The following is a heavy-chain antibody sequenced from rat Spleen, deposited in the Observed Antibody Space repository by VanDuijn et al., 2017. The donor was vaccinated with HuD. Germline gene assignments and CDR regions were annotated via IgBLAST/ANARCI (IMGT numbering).Heavy chain of an antibody. V-gene: IGHV3-1*01. J-gene: IGHJ2*01. CDR1: GYSITNNY. D-gene: IGHD4-3*01. CDR3: ARYNSGFDY. CDR2: ISYSGTT. Sequence: EVQLQESGPGLVKPSQSLSLTCSVTGYSITNNYWAWIRKFPGNKMEWMGYISYSGTTSYNPSLRSRISITRDTSKTQFFLQLNSVTTEDTATYHCARYNSGFDYWGQGVMVTVSS.